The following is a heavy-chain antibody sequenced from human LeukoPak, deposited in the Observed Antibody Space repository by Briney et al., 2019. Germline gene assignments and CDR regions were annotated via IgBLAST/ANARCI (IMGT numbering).Heavy chain of an antibody. D-gene: IGHD3-10*01. J-gene: IGHJ3*02. Sequence: SGTLSLTCTVSGGSISSYYWSWIRQPPGKGLEWIGNIFYSGSTYYSPSLKSRVTISLDTSRNQFSLKLNSVTAADTAVYYCAKSNGYGLVDIWGQGTMVTVSS. CDR2: IFYSGST. CDR3: AKSNGYGLVDI. V-gene: IGHV4-59*12. CDR1: GGSISSYY.